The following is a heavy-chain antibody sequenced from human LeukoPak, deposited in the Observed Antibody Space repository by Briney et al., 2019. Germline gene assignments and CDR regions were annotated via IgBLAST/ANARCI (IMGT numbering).Heavy chain of an antibody. J-gene: IGHJ6*03. V-gene: IGHV4-59*01. CDR2: VDHTGST. Sequence: SEALSLTCAVYGGSFSGYYWSWIRQPPGKGLEWIGYVDHTGSTKFNPSLNGRVSISRDTSNNFFSLRLRSVTAADTAVYFCARGRVSSSTWYSTYCYVFYMDFWGKGTTVTVSS. CDR1: GGSFSGYY. D-gene: IGHD2-2*01. CDR3: ARGRVSSSTWYSTYCYVFYMDF.